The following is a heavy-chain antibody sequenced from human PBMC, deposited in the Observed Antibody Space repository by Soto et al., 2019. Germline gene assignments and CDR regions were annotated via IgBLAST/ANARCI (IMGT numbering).Heavy chain of an antibody. Sequence: QVQLQQWGAGLLKPSETLSLNCGVNGGSLSGYYWSWIRQPPGKGLEWIGEIKDGGYTNYSPSLKGRATISSNRSNNKFSLRLNSVTAADTGVYYCARGQEGVVATHWDQGALVTVSS. J-gene: IGHJ4*02. CDR1: GGSLSGYY. CDR3: ARGQEGVVATH. V-gene: IGHV4-34*01. D-gene: IGHD5-12*01. CDR2: IKDGGYT.